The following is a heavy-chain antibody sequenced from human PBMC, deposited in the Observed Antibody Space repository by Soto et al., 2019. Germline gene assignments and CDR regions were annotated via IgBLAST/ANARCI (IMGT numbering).Heavy chain of an antibody. J-gene: IGHJ5*02. CDR1: GFSISNFG. V-gene: IGHV3-21*05. CDR3: GSECTNSYIPYYFET. D-gene: IGHD1-26*01. Sequence: GGSLRLSCSASGFSISNFGMFWVRQAPGRGLEWISFISRSHSDIYYADSVKGRFTISRDNAKNSMFLQMNSLRDEDRAVYYCGSECTNSYIPYYFETWGQGVPVTVSS. CDR2: ISRSHSDI.